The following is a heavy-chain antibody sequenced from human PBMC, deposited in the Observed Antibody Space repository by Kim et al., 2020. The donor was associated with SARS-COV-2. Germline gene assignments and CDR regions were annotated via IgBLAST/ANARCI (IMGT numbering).Heavy chain of an antibody. J-gene: IGHJ4*02. D-gene: IGHD1-7*01. V-gene: IGHV1-69*01. CDR3: ASRVSVPAELYYFDY. Sequence: QKFQGRVTITADESTSTAYMELSSLRSEDTAVYYCASRVSVPAELYYFDYWGQGTLVTVSS.